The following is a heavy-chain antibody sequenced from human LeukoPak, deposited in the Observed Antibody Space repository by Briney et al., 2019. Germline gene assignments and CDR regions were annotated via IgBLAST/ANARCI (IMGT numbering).Heavy chain of an antibody. J-gene: IGHJ4*02. V-gene: IGHV1-18*01. CDR1: GYTFSNYH. Sequence: ASVKVSCKASGYTFSNYHINWVRQAPGQGLEWVGWINPYKGNTNYAQKLQGRVTMTTDTSTSTAYMELRSLRSDDTAVYYCASGYSTEGTFDYWGQGTLVTVSS. D-gene: IGHD5-12*01. CDR3: ASGYSTEGTFDY. CDR2: INPYKGNT.